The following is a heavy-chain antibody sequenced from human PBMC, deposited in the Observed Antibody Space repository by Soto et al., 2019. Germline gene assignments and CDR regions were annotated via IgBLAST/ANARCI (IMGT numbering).Heavy chain of an antibody. Sequence: SETLSLTCAVYGGSFSGYYWSWIRQPPGKGLEWIGEINHSGSTNYNPSLKSRVTISVDTSKNQFSLKLSSVTAADTAVYYCASSRPVERLRYFDWFPKPYGMDVWGQGTTVTVSS. CDR1: GGSFSGYY. D-gene: IGHD3-9*01. V-gene: IGHV4-34*01. CDR3: ASSRPVERLRYFDWFPKPYGMDV. CDR2: INHSGST. J-gene: IGHJ6*02.